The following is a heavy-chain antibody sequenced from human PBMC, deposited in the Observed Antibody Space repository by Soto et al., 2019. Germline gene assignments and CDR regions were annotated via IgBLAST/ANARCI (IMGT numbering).Heavy chain of an antibody. J-gene: IGHJ6*02. CDR3: AKDPYYYDTSEMDV. Sequence: PXESLLLSCAASGFTFSSYAMSWVRQAPGKGLEWVSAIGGSGGSTYYADSVKGRFTISRDNSKNTLFLQMNSLRAEDTAVYYCAKDPYYYDTSEMDVWGQGTTVTVS. CDR2: IGGSGGST. V-gene: IGHV3-23*01. D-gene: IGHD3-22*01. CDR1: GFTFSSYA.